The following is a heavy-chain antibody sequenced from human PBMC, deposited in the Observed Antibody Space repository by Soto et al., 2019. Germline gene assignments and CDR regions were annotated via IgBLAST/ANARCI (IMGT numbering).Heavy chain of an antibody. Sequence: QVQLVQSGAEVKRPGASVKVSCKASGYNFIMYGISWVRQAPVQGLEWMGWMSTYTGDTNYAQKFQGRVTMTTDTSTSTAYMDLRSLRSDDTALYFCARDPGAATGCDPWGQGTLVNVSS. J-gene: IGHJ5*02. V-gene: IGHV1-18*01. CDR2: MSTYTGDT. CDR3: ARDPGAATGCDP. CDR1: GYNFIMYG. D-gene: IGHD1-1*01.